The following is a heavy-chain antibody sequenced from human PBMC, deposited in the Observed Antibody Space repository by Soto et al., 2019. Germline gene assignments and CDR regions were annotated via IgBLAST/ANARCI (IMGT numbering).Heavy chain of an antibody. CDR1: VYSFTSYW. CDR3: ARHRSLRDALDI. Sequence: PGEPLKISCKGSVYSFTSYWIGWVRQMPGKGLEWMWIIYPGDSDTRYSPSFQGQVNISAYKSISTAYLQGSSLKASDTAMYYCARHRSLRDALDIWGQGTMVTVSS. CDR2: IYPGDSDT. D-gene: IGHD1-26*01. V-gene: IGHV5-51*01. J-gene: IGHJ3*02.